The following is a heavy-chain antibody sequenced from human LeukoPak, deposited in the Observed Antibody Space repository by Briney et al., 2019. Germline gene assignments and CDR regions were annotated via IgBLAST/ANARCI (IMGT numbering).Heavy chain of an antibody. Sequence: PGGSLRLSCAASGFTFSRYWMHWVRQAPGKGLVWVSRININGSSTIYADSVKGRFTISRDNAKNTLYLQMNSLRAEDTAVHYCAKDPVGYSSSYYFDYWGQGTLVTVSS. J-gene: IGHJ4*02. CDR1: GFTFSRYW. CDR3: AKDPVGYSSSYYFDY. CDR2: ININGSST. V-gene: IGHV3-74*01. D-gene: IGHD6-6*01.